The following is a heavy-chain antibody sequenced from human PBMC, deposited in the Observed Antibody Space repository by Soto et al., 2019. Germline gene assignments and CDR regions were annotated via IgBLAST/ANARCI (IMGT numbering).Heavy chain of an antibody. D-gene: IGHD5-18*01. CDR1: GFTLNTYP. J-gene: IGHJ4*02. CDR2: IGGGGST. V-gene: IGHV3-23*01. CDR3: ARASLGYSWGEFDY. Sequence: EVQLLESGGDLVRPGGSLRLSCAASGFTLNTYPMSWVRLAPGKGLGWVSTIGGGGSTFYADSVKGRFTISRDNSKNTLYLHKNSLRAEDTAVYYCARASLGYSWGEFDYWGQGALVTVSS.